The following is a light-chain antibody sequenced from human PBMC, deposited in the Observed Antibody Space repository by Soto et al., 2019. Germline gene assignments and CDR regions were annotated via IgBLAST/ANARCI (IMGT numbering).Light chain of an antibody. CDR3: QQYGPSPPYT. CDR1: RSFASSY. J-gene: IGKJ2*01. CDR2: AAS. Sequence: EIVLTQSPDTLSLSPGERAALSCKASRSFASSYLAWYQQRPGQAPRLLIYAASIRASGIPDRFSGIGSGTDFTLTISRLEPEDSAVYYCQQYGPSPPYTFGQGTKLEIK. V-gene: IGKV3-20*01.